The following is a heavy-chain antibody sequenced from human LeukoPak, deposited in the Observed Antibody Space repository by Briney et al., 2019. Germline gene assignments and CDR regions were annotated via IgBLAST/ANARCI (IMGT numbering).Heavy chain of an antibody. CDR1: GYTFTSYG. J-gene: IGHJ4*02. CDR3: AREGALTSDY. Sequence: GASVKVSCKASGYTFTSYGITWVRQAPGQGLEWMGWIRVYNGNSNYAQKLQGRVTMTTDTSTSTAYMELRSLRSDDTAVYYCAREGALTSDYWGQGTLVTVSS. D-gene: IGHD4/OR15-4a*01. V-gene: IGHV1-18*01. CDR2: IRVYNGNS.